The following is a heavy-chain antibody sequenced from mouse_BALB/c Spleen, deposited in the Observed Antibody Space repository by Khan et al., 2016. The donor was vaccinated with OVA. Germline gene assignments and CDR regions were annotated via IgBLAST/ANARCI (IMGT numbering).Heavy chain of an antibody. Sequence: EVQLKQSGPELMKPGASVKISCKASGYSFTSYDIHWVQQSHGKSLEWMGDIDPVSGGTSYKPNFKGKATLTVDKSSSTAYMHISSMSSDNSAFYCCARRGYVDWFAYWGQGTLVTVSA. CDR1: GYSFTSYD. CDR2: IDPVSGGT. D-gene: IGHD2-2*01. J-gene: IGHJ3*01. CDR3: ARRGYVDWFAY. V-gene: IGHV1S135*01.